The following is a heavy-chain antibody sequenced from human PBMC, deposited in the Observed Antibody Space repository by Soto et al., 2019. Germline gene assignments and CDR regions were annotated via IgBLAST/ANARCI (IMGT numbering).Heavy chain of an antibody. V-gene: IGHV3-33*01. J-gene: IGHJ3*02. Sequence: QVQLVESGGGVVQPGRSLRLSCAASGFTFSSYGMHWVRQAPGKGLEWVAVIWYDGSNKYYADSVKGRFTISRDNSKNTLYLQMNSLRAEDTAVYYCARAAGLGYCSGGSCYSGLSASPFDIWGQGTMVTVSS. CDR3: ARAAGLGYCSGGSCYSGLSASPFDI. CDR2: IWYDGSNK. D-gene: IGHD2-15*01. CDR1: GFTFSSYG.